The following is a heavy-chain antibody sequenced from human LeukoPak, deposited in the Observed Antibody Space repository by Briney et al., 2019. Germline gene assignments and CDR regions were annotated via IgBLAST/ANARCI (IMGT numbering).Heavy chain of an antibody. V-gene: IGHV4-59*08. J-gene: IGHJ6*03. CDR1: GGPVNSYN. Sequence: SETLSLTCTVSGGPVNSYNWNWIRQPPGKGLEWIGYISETGSPKYNSSLEDRVTLSLDTSKNLFSLNLSSATVADTAVYYCARQDALGKYPPPYYMDVWGKGTTVIVS. CDR3: ARQDALGKYPPPYYMDV. D-gene: IGHD3-16*01. CDR2: ISETGSP.